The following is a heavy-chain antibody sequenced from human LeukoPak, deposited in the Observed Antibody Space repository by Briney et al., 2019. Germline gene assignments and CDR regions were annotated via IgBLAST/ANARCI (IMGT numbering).Heavy chain of an antibody. J-gene: IGHJ6*03. D-gene: IGHD3-3*01. CDR1: GGSISSGSYY. CDR2: IYTSGST. Sequence: PSQTLSLTCTVSGGSISSGSYYWSWIRQPAGKGLEWIGRIYTSGSTNYNPSLKSRVTISVDTSKTQFSLTLSSVTAADTAVYYCAREAPYDFWSGPLSIYYYYYMDVWGKGTTVTVSS. V-gene: IGHV4-61*02. CDR3: AREAPYDFWSGPLSIYYYYYMDV.